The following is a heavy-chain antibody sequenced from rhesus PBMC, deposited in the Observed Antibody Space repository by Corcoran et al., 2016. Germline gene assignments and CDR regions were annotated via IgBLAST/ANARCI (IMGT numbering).Heavy chain of an antibody. V-gene: IGHV4-76*01. CDR1: GYSISSGYD. CDR2: IYGSSGST. Sequence: QVQLQESGPGVVKPSETLSLTCAVSGYSISSGYDWSWIRQPPGKGLEWIGYIYGSSGSTNYNPSLKNRVTISKDTSKNQFSLELSSVTAADTAVYYCASGPSSGGYFDYWGQGVLVTVSS. J-gene: IGHJ4*01. D-gene: IGHD1-1*01. CDR3: ASGPSSGGYFDY.